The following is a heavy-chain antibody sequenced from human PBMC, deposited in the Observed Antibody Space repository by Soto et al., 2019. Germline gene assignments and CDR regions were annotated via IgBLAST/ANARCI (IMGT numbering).Heavy chain of an antibody. Sequence: GGSLRLSCAASGFTFSSYAMHWVRQAPGKGLEWVAVISYDGSNKYYADSVKGRFTISRDNSKNTLYLQMNSLRAEDTAVYYCARDRWDIVVVGGMDVWGQGTTVTVSS. CDR1: GFTFSSYA. J-gene: IGHJ6*02. D-gene: IGHD2-2*01. CDR3: ARDRWDIVVVGGMDV. V-gene: IGHV3-30-3*01. CDR2: ISYDGSNK.